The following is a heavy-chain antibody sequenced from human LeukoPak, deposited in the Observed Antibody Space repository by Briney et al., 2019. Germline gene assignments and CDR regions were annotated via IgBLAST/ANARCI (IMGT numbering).Heavy chain of an antibody. J-gene: IGHJ4*02. D-gene: IGHD6-13*01. Sequence: GASVKVSCKVSGYTLTELSMHWVRQAPGQGLEWMGWISAYNGNTNYAQKLQGRVTMTTDTSTSTAYMELRSLRSDDTAVYYCARGESSSWYSGWGQGTLVTVSS. V-gene: IGHV1-18*01. CDR1: GYTLTELS. CDR3: ARGESSSWYSG. CDR2: ISAYNGNT.